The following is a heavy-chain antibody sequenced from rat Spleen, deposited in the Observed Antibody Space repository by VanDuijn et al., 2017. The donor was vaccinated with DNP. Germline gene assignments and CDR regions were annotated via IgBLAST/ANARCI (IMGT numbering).Heavy chain of an antibody. J-gene: IGHJ2*01. CDR2: INKESGTI. D-gene: IGHD1-12*03. CDR3: ATHTPHYYDGSFDY. CDR1: GINFNDYW. V-gene: IGHV4-2*01. Sequence: EVKLVESGGGLVQPGRSLKLSCAASGINFNDYWMGWVRQAPGKGLEWIGEINKESGTIIYSPSLKDKFAISRDNAQNTLYLQMNKLGSEDTAIYHCATHTPHYYDGSFDYWGQGVMVTVSS.